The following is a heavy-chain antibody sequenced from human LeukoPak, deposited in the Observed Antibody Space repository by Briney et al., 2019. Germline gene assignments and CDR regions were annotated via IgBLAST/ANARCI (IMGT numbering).Heavy chain of an antibody. CDR3: ARGRVGYCSSTSCYKRSWFDP. CDR2: INHSRST. V-gene: IGHV4-34*01. Sequence: SETLSLTCAVYGGSFSGYYWSWIRQPPGKGLEWIGEINHSRSTNYNPSLKSRVTISVDTSKNQFSLKLSSVTAADTAVYYCARGRVGYCSSTSCYKRSWFDPWGQGTLVTVSS. J-gene: IGHJ5*02. CDR1: GGSFSGYY. D-gene: IGHD2-2*02.